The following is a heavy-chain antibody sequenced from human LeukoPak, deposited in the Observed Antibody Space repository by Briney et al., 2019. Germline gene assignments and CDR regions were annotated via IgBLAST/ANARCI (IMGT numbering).Heavy chain of an antibody. J-gene: IGHJ4*02. CDR1: GFTFSSYA. D-gene: IGHD6-13*01. CDR3: ARDVLPIAAAVL. V-gene: IGHV3-66*01. Sequence: GGSLRLSCAASGFTFSSYAMHWVRQAPGKGLEWVSVIYSGGSTYYADSVKGRFTISRDNSKNTLYLQMNSLRAEDTAVYYCARDVLPIAAAVLWGQGTLVTVSS. CDR2: IYSGGST.